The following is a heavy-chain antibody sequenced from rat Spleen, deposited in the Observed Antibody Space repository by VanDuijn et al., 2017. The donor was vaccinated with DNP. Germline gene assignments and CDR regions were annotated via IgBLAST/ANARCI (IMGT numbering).Heavy chain of an antibody. J-gene: IGHJ2*01. CDR2: ITNSGGST. V-gene: IGHV5-20*01. Sequence: VQLVESGGGLVQPGTSLKLSCAASGFIFSDYNMAWVRQAPTKGLEWVASITNSGGSTYYRDSVKGRFTISRDNAKSTLYLQMDSLRSEDTATYYCTTDFERGYWGQGVMVTVSS. CDR1: GFIFSDYN. D-gene: IGHD1-11*01. CDR3: TTDFERGY.